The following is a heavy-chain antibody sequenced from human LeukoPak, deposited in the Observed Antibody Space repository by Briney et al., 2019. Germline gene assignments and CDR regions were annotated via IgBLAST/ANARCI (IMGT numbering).Heavy chain of an antibody. Sequence: GGSLRLSCAASGFTFSSYSMNWVRQAPGKGLEWVSSISSSSSYIYYADSVKGRFTISRGNAKNSLYLQMNSLRAEDTAVYYCARDLYYYDSSGYYPAPFDYWGQGTLVTVSS. V-gene: IGHV3-21*01. CDR1: GFTFSSYS. J-gene: IGHJ4*02. CDR3: ARDLYYYDSSGYYPAPFDY. D-gene: IGHD3-22*01. CDR2: ISSSSSYI.